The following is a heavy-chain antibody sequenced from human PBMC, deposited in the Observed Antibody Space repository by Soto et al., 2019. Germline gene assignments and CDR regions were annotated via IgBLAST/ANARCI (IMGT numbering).Heavy chain of an antibody. Sequence: QVQLQQWGAGLLKPSETLSLTCAVYGGSFSGYYWSWIRQPPGKGLEWIGEINHSGSTNYNLSLKSRVTISVDTSKNQLSLKLSSVTAADTAVYYCASGGHYGSHYYYYGMDVWGQGTTVTVSS. CDR2: INHSGST. V-gene: IGHV4-34*01. J-gene: IGHJ6*02. CDR3: ASGGHYGSHYYYYGMDV. CDR1: GGSFSGYY. D-gene: IGHD3-10*01.